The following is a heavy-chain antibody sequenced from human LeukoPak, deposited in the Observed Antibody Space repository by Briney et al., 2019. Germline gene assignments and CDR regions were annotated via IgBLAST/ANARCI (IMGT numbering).Heavy chain of an antibody. V-gene: IGHV3-74*01. D-gene: IGHD3-10*01. CDR3: ARANYGSGRFYAMDV. CDR2: NNIDGSST. CDR1: VFTFTSHW. Sequence: GRSLRLSCAASVFTFTSHWMHWVRQAPGKGVVCVSRNNIDGSSTSYADSVKVRFTISRDSPKNTLYLQMTGVRAEVKAVYYCARANYGSGRFYAMDVWGKGTTVTVSS. J-gene: IGHJ6*04.